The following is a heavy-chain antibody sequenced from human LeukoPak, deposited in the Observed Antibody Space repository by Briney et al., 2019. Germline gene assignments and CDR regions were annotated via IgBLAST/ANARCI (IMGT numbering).Heavy chain of an antibody. CDR3: ARVTSQLDCSSTSCYIGVGFYYYYYMDV. CDR2: MNPNSGNT. V-gene: IGHV1-8*01. Sequence: ASVKVSCKASGYTFTSYDINWVRQATGQGLEWMGWMNPNSGNTAYAQKFQGRVTMTRNTSISTAYMELSSLRSEDTAVYYCARVTSQLDCSSTSCYIGVGFYYYYYMDVWGKGTTVTVSS. D-gene: IGHD2-2*02. J-gene: IGHJ6*03. CDR1: GYTFTSYD.